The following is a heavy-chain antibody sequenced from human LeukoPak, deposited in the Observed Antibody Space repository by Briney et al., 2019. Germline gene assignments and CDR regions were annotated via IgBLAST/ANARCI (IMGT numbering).Heavy chain of an antibody. CDR3: ARDRRAVPFDP. J-gene: IGHJ5*02. V-gene: IGHV1-46*01. D-gene: IGHD6-19*01. Sequence: GASVKVSCKASGYTFTSYYMHWVRQAPGQGLEWMGIINPSGGSTSYAQKFQGRVTMTRDTSISTAYMELSRLRSDDTAVYYCARDRRAVPFDPWGQGTLVTVSS. CDR2: INPSGGST. CDR1: GYTFTSYY.